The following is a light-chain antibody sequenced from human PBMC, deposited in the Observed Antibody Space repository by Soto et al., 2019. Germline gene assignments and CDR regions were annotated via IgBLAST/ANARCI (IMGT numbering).Light chain of an antibody. CDR3: QPYGSSGT. V-gene: IGKV3-20*01. J-gene: IGKJ1*01. CDR2: GAS. Sequence: EIVLTQSPGTLSLSPGERATLSCRASQSVSNNYLAWYQQKPGQAPRLIIYGASNRATGIPERFSGSGSGTYFTPTISRLEAEDFAVYYCQPYGSSGTFGHGTKVEIK. CDR1: QSVSNNY.